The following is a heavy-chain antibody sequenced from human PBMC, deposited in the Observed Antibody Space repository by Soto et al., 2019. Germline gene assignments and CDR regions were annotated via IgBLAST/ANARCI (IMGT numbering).Heavy chain of an antibody. J-gene: IGHJ4*02. CDR1: GFNFSDFY. D-gene: IGHD1-26*01. Sequence: QVQLVESGGALVKPGGSLRLSCAASGFNFSDFYISWIRQAPGKGLEWVSFISATGETIYYAESVKGRFTISRDNAQNSLVLQMNSLIDEYTAIYYCASQLQGSRRKYYFHFWGQGTLVTVSS. CDR3: ASQLQGSRRKYYFHF. CDR2: ISATGETI. V-gene: IGHV3-11*01.